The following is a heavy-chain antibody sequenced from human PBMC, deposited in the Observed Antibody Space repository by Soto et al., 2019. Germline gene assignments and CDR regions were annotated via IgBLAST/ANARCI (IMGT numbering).Heavy chain of an antibody. CDR2: VYHSGST. J-gene: IGHJ4*02. D-gene: IGHD1-26*01. CDR1: GGSFSGYY. V-gene: IGHV4-34*01. CDR3: ARNRTGALFDY. Sequence: LSLTCAVYGGSFSGYYWSWIRQPPGKGLEWIGSVYHSGSTHYNPSLKSRVTISVDTSKNHFSLRLTSVTAADTAIYYCARNRTGALFDYWGQGALVTVS.